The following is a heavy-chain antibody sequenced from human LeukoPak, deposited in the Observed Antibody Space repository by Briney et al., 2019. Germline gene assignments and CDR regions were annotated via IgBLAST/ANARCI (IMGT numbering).Heavy chain of an antibody. CDR2: ISGSGGST. D-gene: IGHD5-18*01. V-gene: IGHV3-23*01. CDR1: GFTFSSYA. J-gene: IGHJ4*02. Sequence: GGSLRLSCAASGFTFSSYAMSWVRQAPGKGLEWVSAISGSGGSTYYADSVKGRFTISRDNSKNTLYLQMSSLRAEDTAVYYCAKLVDTAMGRSPAADYWGQGTLVTVSS. CDR3: AKLVDTAMGRSPAADY.